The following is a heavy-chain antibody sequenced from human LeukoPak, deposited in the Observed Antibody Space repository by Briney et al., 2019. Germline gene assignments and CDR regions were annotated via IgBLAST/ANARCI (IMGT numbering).Heavy chain of an antibody. V-gene: IGHV3-21*01. J-gene: IGHJ6*03. D-gene: IGHD1-26*01. Sequence: PGGSLRLSCAAYGFAFSSYSMNWVRQAPGKGLEWVSSITSSGAYIFYADSVKGRFTISRDNAKDSLYLQMNSLGPEDTAVYYCARDPYSGNYGNYYYYYMDVWGKGTTVTISS. CDR3: ARDPYSGNYGNYYYYYMDV. CDR2: ITSSGAYI. CDR1: GFAFSSYS.